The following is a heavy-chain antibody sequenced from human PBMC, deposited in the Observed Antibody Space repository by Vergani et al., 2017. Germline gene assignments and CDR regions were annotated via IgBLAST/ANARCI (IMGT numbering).Heavy chain of an antibody. CDR2: TYYRSKWFN. CDR3: ARGKDPSSWYFGNYYYHMDV. Sequence: QVQLQQSGPRLVKPSQTLSVTCVISGDSVSSNSASWNWIRQSPSRGLEWLGRTYYRSKWFNDYAVSVMGRITINPDTTKNQFSLQLNYVTSEDSAVYFCARGKDPSSWYFGNYYYHMDVWGTGTTVTVSS. V-gene: IGHV6-1*01. CDR1: GDSVSSNSAS. J-gene: IGHJ6*03. D-gene: IGHD6-13*01.